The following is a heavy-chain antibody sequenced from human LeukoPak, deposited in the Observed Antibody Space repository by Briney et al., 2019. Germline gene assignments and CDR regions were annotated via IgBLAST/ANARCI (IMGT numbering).Heavy chain of an antibody. CDR2: INPNSGGT. CDR1: GGTFSSYA. Sequence: ASVKVSCKASGGTFSSYAISWVRQAPGQGLEWMGWINPNSGGTNYAQKFQGRVTMTRDTSISTAYMELSRLRSDDTAVYYCARVEYYDFWSGYYHRFDPWGQGTLVTVSS. V-gene: IGHV1-2*02. D-gene: IGHD3-3*01. CDR3: ARVEYYDFWSGYYHRFDP. J-gene: IGHJ5*02.